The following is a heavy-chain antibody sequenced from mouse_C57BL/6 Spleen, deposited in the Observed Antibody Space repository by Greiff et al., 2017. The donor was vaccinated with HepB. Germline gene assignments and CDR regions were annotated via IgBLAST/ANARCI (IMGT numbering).Heavy chain of an antibody. Sequence: QVHVKQSGAELVKPGASVKMSCKASGYTFTTYPIEWMKQNHGKSLEWIGNFHPYNDDTKYNEKFKGKATLTVEKSSSTVYLELSRLTSDDSAVYYCARKEIYDGYYVSFAWFAYWGQGTLVTVSA. CDR2: FHPYNDDT. CDR1: GYTFTTYP. J-gene: IGHJ3*01. CDR3: ARKEIYDGYYVSFAWFAY. D-gene: IGHD2-3*01. V-gene: IGHV1-47*01.